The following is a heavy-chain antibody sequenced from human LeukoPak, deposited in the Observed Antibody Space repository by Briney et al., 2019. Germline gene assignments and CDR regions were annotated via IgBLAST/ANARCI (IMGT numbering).Heavy chain of an antibody. D-gene: IGHD4-17*01. CDR2: ISYDGSNK. V-gene: IGHV3-30*18. J-gene: IGHJ4*02. CDR3: AKDMNGDPHGYFDY. Sequence: PGGSLRLSCAASGFTFSSYGMHWVRQAPGKGLEWVAVISYDGSNKCYADSVKGRFTISRDNSKNTLYLQMNSLRAEDTAVYYCAKDMNGDPHGYFDYWGQGTLVTVSS. CDR1: GFTFSSYG.